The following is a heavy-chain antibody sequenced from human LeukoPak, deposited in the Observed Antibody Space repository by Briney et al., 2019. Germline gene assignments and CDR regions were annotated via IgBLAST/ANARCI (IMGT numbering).Heavy chain of an antibody. Sequence: SGTLSLTCTVSGGSISSYYWRWIWQPPGKGLEWIGLIYYSGSTNYNPSLKSRVTISVDTSKNQFSLKLSSVTAAGTAVYYCARDRASGYYVIPVWFDPWGQGTLVNVSS. V-gene: IGHV4-59*01. CDR1: GGSISSYY. J-gene: IGHJ5*02. CDR2: IYYSGST. D-gene: IGHD3-22*01. CDR3: ARDRASGYYVIPVWFDP.